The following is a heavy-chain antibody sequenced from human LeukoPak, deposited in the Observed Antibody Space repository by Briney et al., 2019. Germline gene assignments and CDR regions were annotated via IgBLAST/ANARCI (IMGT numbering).Heavy chain of an antibody. J-gene: IGHJ4*02. D-gene: IGHD2-15*01. V-gene: IGHV4-59*08. CDR2: IYNSGST. CDR1: GGSISSYY. Sequence: TSETLSPTCIVSGGSISSYYWSWIRQPPGKGLEWIGYIYNSGSTNYNPSLKSRVTISVDTSKNQFSLKLSSVTAADTAVYYCARLYCSGGSCYRGFIDYWGQGTLVTVSS. CDR3: ARLYCSGGSCYRGFIDY.